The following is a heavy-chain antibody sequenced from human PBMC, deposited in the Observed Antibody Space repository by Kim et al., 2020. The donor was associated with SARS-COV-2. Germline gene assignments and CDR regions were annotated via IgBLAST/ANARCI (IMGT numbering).Heavy chain of an antibody. Sequence: SGPTLVNPTQTLTLTCTFSGFSLSTSGMCVSWIRQPPGKALEWLALIDWDDDKYYSTSLKTRLTISKDTSKKQVVLTMTNMDPVDTATYYCARLLVDTAMLVYYYYGMDVWGQGTTVTVSS. CDR3: ARLLVDTAMLVYYYYGMDV. CDR1: GFSLSTSGMC. J-gene: IGHJ6*02. V-gene: IGHV2-70*01. CDR2: IDWDDDK. D-gene: IGHD5-18*01.